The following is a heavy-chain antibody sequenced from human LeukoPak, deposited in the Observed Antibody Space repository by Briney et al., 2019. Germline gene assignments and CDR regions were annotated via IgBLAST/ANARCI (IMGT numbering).Heavy chain of an antibody. CDR2: IWYDGSNK. Sequence: GGSLRLSCAASGFTFSSYGMHWVRQAPGKGLEWVAVIWYDGSNKYYADSVKGRFTISRDNSKNTLYLQMNSLRAEDTAVYYCARVGFGYSYGYWDYWGQGTLVTVSS. J-gene: IGHJ4*02. D-gene: IGHD5-18*01. V-gene: IGHV3-33*01. CDR1: GFTFSSYG. CDR3: ARVGFGYSYGYWDY.